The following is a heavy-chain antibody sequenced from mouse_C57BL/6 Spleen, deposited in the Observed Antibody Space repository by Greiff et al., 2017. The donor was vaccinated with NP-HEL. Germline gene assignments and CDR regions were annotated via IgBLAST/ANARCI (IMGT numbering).Heavy chain of an antibody. CDR1: GFTFSDYY. CDR3: ARDGYGSSYGWYFDV. Sequence: EVKLMESEGGLVQPGSSMKLSCTASGFTFSDYYMAWVRQVPEKGLEWVANINYDGSSTYYLDSLKSRFIISRDNAKNILYLQMSSLKSEDTATYYCARDGYGSSYGWYFDVWGTGTTVTVSS. D-gene: IGHD1-1*01. J-gene: IGHJ1*03. CDR2: INYDGSST. V-gene: IGHV5-16*01.